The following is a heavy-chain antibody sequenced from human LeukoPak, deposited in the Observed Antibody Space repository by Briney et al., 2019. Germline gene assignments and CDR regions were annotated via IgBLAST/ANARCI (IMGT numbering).Heavy chain of an antibody. D-gene: IGHD2-15*01. Sequence: GGSLRLSCAASGFTVSSSYMYWVRQAPGKGLEWVSFFYRGEITYYAESVRGRFTISRDISKNTLYLLMNSRIPEDTAVYYCAREVVSIPSYFESWGQGTRVTVSS. CDR3: AREVVSIPSYFES. CDR2: FYRGEIT. CDR1: GFTVSSSY. V-gene: IGHV3-53*01. J-gene: IGHJ4*02.